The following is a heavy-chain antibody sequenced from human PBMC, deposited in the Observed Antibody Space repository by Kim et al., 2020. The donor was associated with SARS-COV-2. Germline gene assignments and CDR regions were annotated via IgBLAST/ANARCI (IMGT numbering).Heavy chain of an antibody. D-gene: IGHD5-12*01. V-gene: IGHV1-3*01. CDR1: GYTFTSYA. CDR3: AREGYSGYDLIRGPYYYYGMDV. J-gene: IGHJ6*02. Sequence: ASVKVSCKASGYTFTSYAMHWVRQAPGQRLEWMGWINAGNGNTKYSQKFQGRVTITRDTSASTAYMELSSLRSEDTAVYYCAREGYSGYDLIRGPYYYYGMDVWGQGTRVTVSS. CDR2: INAGNGNT.